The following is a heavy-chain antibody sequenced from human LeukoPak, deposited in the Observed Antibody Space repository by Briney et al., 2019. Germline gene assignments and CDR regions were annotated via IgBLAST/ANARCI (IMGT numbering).Heavy chain of an antibody. CDR2: IYTSGDT. J-gene: IGHJ4*02. Sequence: SETLSLTCTVSGGSISTYYWSWIRQSAGKGLEWIGRIYTSGDTNYNPSLKSRVTLSLDKSKNQFFLQLTSVTAADKAVYYCARDRDNVATYDIGYWGQGTLVTVSS. CDR3: ARDRDNVATYDIGY. D-gene: IGHD5-12*01. CDR1: GGSISTYY. V-gene: IGHV4-4*07.